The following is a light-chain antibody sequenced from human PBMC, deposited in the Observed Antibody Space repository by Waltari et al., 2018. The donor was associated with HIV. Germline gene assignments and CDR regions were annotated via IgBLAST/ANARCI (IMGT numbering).Light chain of an antibody. CDR3: SSFTTSDTLL. Sequence: QSALTQPASVSGSPGQSITVSCTGTSSDIGAYDSVSLYQQTQVPSPKFVIYEVAYRTSGISNRFSCSKSGNTASLTISGLQTEDEADYYCSSFTTSDTLLFGGGTKVTVL. CDR2: EVA. CDR1: SSDIGAYDS. J-gene: IGLJ2*01. V-gene: IGLV2-14*01.